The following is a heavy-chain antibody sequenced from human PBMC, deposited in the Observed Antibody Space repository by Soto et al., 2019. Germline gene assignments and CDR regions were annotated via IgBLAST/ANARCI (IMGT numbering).Heavy chain of an antibody. Sequence: SQTLSLTCAISVDSVSSKSAAWNLISQSPSRGLEWLGRTYYRSKLYNEYAVSVKGRTIINPDTSKNQFSLQLNSVTPEDTAVYYCARSGNEGAVDYWGQGTLVTVSS. CDR3: ARSGNEGAVDY. CDR2: TYYRSKLYN. J-gene: IGHJ4*02. CDR1: VDSVSSKSAA. V-gene: IGHV6-1*01. D-gene: IGHD1-26*01.